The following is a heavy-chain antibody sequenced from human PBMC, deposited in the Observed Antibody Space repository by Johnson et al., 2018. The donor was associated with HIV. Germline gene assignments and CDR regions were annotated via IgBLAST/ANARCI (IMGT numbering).Heavy chain of an antibody. CDR1: GFTFSSYG. J-gene: IGHJ3*02. Sequence: QVQLVESGGGVVQPGGSLRLSCAASGFTFSSYGMHWVRQAPGKGLAWVAFIRYDGGIKYYADSVKGRFTISRDNYKNSVYLQMDSLRVEDTAVYYCVREGRGYQLLGAFDIWGQGTMVSVSS. V-gene: IGHV3-30*02. CDR3: VREGRGYQLLGAFDI. D-gene: IGHD2-2*01. CDR2: IRYDGGIK.